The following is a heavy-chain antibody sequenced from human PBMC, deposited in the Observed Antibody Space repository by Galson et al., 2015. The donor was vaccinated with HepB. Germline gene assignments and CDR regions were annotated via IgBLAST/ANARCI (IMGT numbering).Heavy chain of an antibody. V-gene: IGHV1-18*01. J-gene: IGHJ4*02. CDR2: ISAYNGNT. CDR3: ARHQGGPFFDY. CDR1: GGTFSSYA. Sequence: SVKVSCKASGGTFSSYAISWVRQAPGQGLEWMGWISAYNGNTNYAQKLQGRVTMTTDTSTSTAYMELRSLRSDDTAVYYCARHQGGPFFDYWGQGTLVTVSS. D-gene: IGHD3-16*01.